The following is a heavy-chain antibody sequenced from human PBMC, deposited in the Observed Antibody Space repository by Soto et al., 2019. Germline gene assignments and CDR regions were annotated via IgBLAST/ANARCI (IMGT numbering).Heavy chain of an antibody. J-gene: IGHJ5*02. CDR1: GFTVSNNY. CDR2: IFSAGST. Sequence: EVQLVESGGGLVQPGGSLRLSCAASGFTVSNNYMTWVRQAPGRGLDWVSIIFSAGSTYYADSVRGRFTISRDNSKNTLYLQMSSRRAEDTAIYYCARGAGGNSWRSHTFDTWGQGTLVTVSS. D-gene: IGHD5-18*01. V-gene: IGHV3-66*01. CDR3: ARGAGGNSWRSHTFDT.